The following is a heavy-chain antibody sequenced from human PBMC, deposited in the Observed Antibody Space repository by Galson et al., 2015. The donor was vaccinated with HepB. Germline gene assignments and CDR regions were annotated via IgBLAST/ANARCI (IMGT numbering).Heavy chain of an antibody. J-gene: IGHJ4*02. CDR2: MNPNSGNT. CDR1: GYTFTSYD. V-gene: IGHV1-8*01. D-gene: IGHD3-22*01. CDR3: ARDRGVAYYYDSSGYGPFDY. Sequence: SVKVSCKASGYTFTSYDINWVRQATGQGLEWMGWMNPNSGNTGYVQKFQGRVTMTRDTSTSTVYMELSSLRSEDTAVYYCARDRGVAYYYDSSGYGPFDYWGQGTLVTVSS.